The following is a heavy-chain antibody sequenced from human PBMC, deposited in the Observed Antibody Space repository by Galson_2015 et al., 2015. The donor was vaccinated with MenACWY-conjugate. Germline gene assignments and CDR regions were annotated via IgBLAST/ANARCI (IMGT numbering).Heavy chain of an antibody. D-gene: IGHD6-19*01. CDR1: GYTFTGYA. Sequence: SVKVSCKASGYTFTGYAMDWVRQAPGQGLEWMGWINTKTGNPTYAQGFTGRFVFSLDTSVSAAYLQISSLQAEDTAVYYCARTLAVTGSTINWFDPWGQGTLVTVSS. V-gene: IGHV7-4-1*02. J-gene: IGHJ5*02. CDR2: INTKTGNP. CDR3: ARTLAVTGSTINWFDP.